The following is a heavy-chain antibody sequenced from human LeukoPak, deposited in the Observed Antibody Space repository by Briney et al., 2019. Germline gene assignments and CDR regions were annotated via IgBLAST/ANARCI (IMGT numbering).Heavy chain of an antibody. CDR3: ARHSDPYDYVWGSYRDYYYMDV. V-gene: IGHV4-34*01. J-gene: IGHJ6*03. Sequence: SETLSLTCAVYGGSFSGYYWSWIRQPPGKGLEWIGEINHSVSTNYNPSLKSRVTISVDTSKNQFSLKLSSVTAADTAVYYCARHSDPYDYVWGSYRDYYYMDVWGKGTTVTISS. CDR1: GGSFSGYY. D-gene: IGHD3-16*02. CDR2: INHSVST.